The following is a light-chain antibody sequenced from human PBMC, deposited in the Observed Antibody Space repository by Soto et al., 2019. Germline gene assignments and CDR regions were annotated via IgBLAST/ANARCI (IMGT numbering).Light chain of an antibody. CDR3: QQYGSSPIT. CDR1: QSVSSSY. V-gene: IGKV3-20*01. CDR2: GAS. Sequence: EIVLTQSPGTLSLSPGERGTLSCRASQSVSSSYLAWYQQKPGQAPRLLIYGASSRATGTPDRVSGSGSGTQFSLTISRLEPEDFAVYYCQQYGSSPITFGGGTKVEIK. J-gene: IGKJ4*01.